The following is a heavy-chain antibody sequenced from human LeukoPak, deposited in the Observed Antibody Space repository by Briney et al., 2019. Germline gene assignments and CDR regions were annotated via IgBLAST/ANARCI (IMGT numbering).Heavy chain of an antibody. Sequence: ASVKVSCKASGYTFTSYGISWVRQAPGQGLEWMGWISAYNGNTNYAQKLQGRLTMTTDTSTSTAYMELRSLRSDDTALYYCARAAAMLSSPFDPWGQGTLVTVSS. J-gene: IGHJ5*02. D-gene: IGHD2-2*01. CDR2: ISAYNGNT. CDR3: ARAAAMLSSPFDP. V-gene: IGHV1-18*01. CDR1: GYTFTSYG.